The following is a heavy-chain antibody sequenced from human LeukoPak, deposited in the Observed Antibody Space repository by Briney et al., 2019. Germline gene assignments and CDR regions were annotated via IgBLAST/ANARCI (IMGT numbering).Heavy chain of an antibody. V-gene: IGHV4-39*01. D-gene: IGHD5-18*01. CDR2: IYYSGST. CDR1: GGSISSSSYY. Sequence: RPSETLSLTCTVSGGSISSSSYYWGWIRQPPGKGLEWIGSIYYSGSTYYNPSLKSRVTISVDTSKNQFSLKLSSVTAADTAVYYCARRGYSYGYYFDYWGQGTLVTVSS. J-gene: IGHJ4*02. CDR3: ARRGYSYGYYFDY.